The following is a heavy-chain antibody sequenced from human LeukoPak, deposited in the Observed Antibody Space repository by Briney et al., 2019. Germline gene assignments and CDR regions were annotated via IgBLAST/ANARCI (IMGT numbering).Heavy chain of an antibody. D-gene: IGHD3-3*01. J-gene: IGHJ5*02. CDR1: GGSISSGDYY. CDR3: ARENYDFETFDP. CDR2: IYYSGST. Sequence: ASETLSLTCTVSGGSISSGDYYWSWIRQPPGKGLEWIGYIYYSGSTYYNPSLKSRVTISVHTSKNQFSLKLSSVTAADTAVYYCARENYDFETFDPWGQGTLVTVSS. V-gene: IGHV4-30-4*08.